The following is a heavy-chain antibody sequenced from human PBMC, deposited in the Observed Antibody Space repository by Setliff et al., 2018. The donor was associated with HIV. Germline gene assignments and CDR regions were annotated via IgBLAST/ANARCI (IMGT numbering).Heavy chain of an antibody. D-gene: IGHD6-19*01. V-gene: IGHV1-18*01. CDR3: AGDGALCSSGWYFDY. CDR1: GYTFTSYG. Sequence: ASVKVSCKASGYTFTSYGISWVRQAPGQGLEWMGWIIASHGNTNYAQKIQGRVTMTTDTSTSAYYMELRSLRSDDTAVYYCAGDGALCSSGWYFDYWGQGTLVTVSS. CDR2: IIASHGNT. J-gene: IGHJ4*02.